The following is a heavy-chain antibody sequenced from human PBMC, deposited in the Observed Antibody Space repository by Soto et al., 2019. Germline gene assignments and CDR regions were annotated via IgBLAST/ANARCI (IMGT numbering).Heavy chain of an antibody. CDR2: IIPIFGTA. V-gene: IGHV1-69*13. CDR1: GGTFSSYA. J-gene: IGHJ6*02. Sequence: SVKVSCKASGGTFSSYAISWVRQAPGQGLEWMGGIIPIFGTANYAQKFQGRVAITADESTSTAYMELSSLRSEDTAVYYCARSVGSGSYYPNPYYYCGMDVWGQGTTVTVSS. D-gene: IGHD3-10*01. CDR3: ARSVGSGSYYPNPYYYCGMDV.